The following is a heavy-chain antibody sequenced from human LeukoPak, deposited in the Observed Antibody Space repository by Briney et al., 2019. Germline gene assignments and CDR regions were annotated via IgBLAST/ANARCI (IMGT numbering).Heavy chain of an antibody. CDR1: GFTFSSYA. CDR2: ISASGGST. D-gene: IGHD2-2*01. CDR3: AKSSPHCPSTSCYFDY. J-gene: IGHJ4*02. V-gene: IGHV3-23*01. Sequence: GGSLRLSCAASGFTFSSYAMSWVRQAPGKGLEWVSSISASGGSTYYADSVKGHFTISRDNSKNTLCLQMNSLRAEDTAVYYCAKSSPHCPSTSCYFDYWGQGTLVTVSS.